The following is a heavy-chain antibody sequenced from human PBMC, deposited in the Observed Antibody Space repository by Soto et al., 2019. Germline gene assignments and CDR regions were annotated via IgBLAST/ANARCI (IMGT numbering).Heavy chain of an antibody. Sequence: QVQLVESGGDLVKPGGSLRLSCAASGFTFSDHYMSWIRKAPGKGLEWISDMTPSGSSSSYADSVKGRFTISRDNAKNSLYLQMNSLRGDDTAVYYCARELSGNYLAFDLWGQGTMVTVSS. D-gene: IGHD1-26*01. J-gene: IGHJ3*01. V-gene: IGHV3-11*01. CDR1: GFTFSDHY. CDR2: MTPSGSSS. CDR3: ARELSGNYLAFDL.